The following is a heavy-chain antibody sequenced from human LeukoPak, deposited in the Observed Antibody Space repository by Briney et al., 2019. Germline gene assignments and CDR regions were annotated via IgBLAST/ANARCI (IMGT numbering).Heavy chain of an antibody. D-gene: IGHD5-24*01. J-gene: IGHJ6*03. CDR1: GFTFSNHV. V-gene: IGHV3-30*04. Sequence: GGSLRLSCAASGFTFSNHVMHWVRQAPGKGLEWVAVISSDGSLKYYADSVKGRFTISRDNSQNTLYLQMNSLRSEDTAVFYCAKADEYYYYYYYIDVWGKGTTVTVSS. CDR3: AKADEYYYYYYYIDV. CDR2: ISSDGSLK.